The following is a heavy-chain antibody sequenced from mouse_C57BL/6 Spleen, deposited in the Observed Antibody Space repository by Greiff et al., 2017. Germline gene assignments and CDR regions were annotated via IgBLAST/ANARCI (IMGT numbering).Heavy chain of an antibody. CDR1: GYTFTSYD. J-gene: IGHJ2*01. CDR2: IYPRDGST. D-gene: IGHD2-4*01. CDR3: ARFCDYLFDY. Sequence: QVQLKESGPELVKPGASVKLSCKASGYTFTSYDINWVKQRPGQGLEWIGWIYPRDGSTKYNEKFKGTATLTVDTSSSTAYMELHSLPSEASAVYFCARFCDYLFDYWGQGPTLTVSS. V-gene: IGHV1-85*01.